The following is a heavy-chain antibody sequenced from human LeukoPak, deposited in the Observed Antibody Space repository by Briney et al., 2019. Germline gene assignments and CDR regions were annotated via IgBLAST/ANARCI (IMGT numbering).Heavy chain of an antibody. CDR2: ISHTGGNA. J-gene: IGHJ3*01. D-gene: IGHD5-24*01. V-gene: IGHV3-23*01. Sequence: GGSLRLSCAASGFTFSSSAMSWVRQAPGKGLEWVSLISHTGGNAYYADSVRGRFTISRDNSKNTLYPQMNSLRAEDTAIYYCARDIQLSTWGLGTVVTVSS. CDR3: ARDIQLST. CDR1: GFTFSSSA.